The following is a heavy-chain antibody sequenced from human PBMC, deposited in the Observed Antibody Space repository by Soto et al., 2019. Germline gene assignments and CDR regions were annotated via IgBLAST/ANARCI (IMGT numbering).Heavy chain of an antibody. Sequence: GGSLRLSCAASGFTFSSYAMRWVRQAPGKGLEWVAVLWYDGSNKYYADSVKGRFTISRDNSKNTLYLQMNSLRAEDTAVYYCAKSNGDSTYYDMDVWGQGTTVTVSS. J-gene: IGHJ6*02. CDR1: GFTFSSYA. V-gene: IGHV3-33*06. CDR2: LWYDGSNK. D-gene: IGHD4-17*01. CDR3: AKSNGDSTYYDMDV.